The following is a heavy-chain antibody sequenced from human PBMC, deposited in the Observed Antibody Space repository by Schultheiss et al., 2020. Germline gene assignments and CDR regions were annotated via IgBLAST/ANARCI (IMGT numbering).Heavy chain of an antibody. J-gene: IGHJ1*01. CDR3: ARAQSGYSSGWYFTASPHVTTEYFQH. D-gene: IGHD6-19*01. CDR1: GGTFSSYA. V-gene: IGHV1-69*06. Sequence: SVKVSCKASGGTFSSYAISWVRQAPGQGLEWMGGIIPIFGTANYAQKFQGRVTITADKSTSTAYMELSSLRSEDTAVYYCARAQSGYSSGWYFTASPHVTTEYFQHWGQGTLVTVSS. CDR2: IIPIFGTA.